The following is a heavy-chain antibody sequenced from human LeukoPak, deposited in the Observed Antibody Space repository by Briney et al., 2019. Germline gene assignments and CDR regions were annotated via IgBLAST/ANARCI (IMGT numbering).Heavy chain of an antibody. J-gene: IGHJ6*02. Sequence: SETLPLTCAVSGGSISSSSYYWGWIRQPPGKGLEWIGSIYYSGSTYYNPSLKSRVTISVDTSKNQFSLKLSSVTAADTAVYYCARGQRDSSGYYYYYYGMDVWGQGTTVTVSS. CDR2: IYYSGST. D-gene: IGHD3-22*01. CDR3: ARGQRDSSGYYYYYYGMDV. CDR1: GGSISSSSYY. V-gene: IGHV4-39*01.